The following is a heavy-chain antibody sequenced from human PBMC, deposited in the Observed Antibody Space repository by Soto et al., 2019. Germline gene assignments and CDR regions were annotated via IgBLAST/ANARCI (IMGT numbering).Heavy chain of an antibody. V-gene: IGHV3-30*04. J-gene: IGHJ4*02. D-gene: IGHD6-13*01. Sequence: QVDLVESGGGVVQPGGSLRLSCVASGFTFSTYAMHWVRQTPGKGLECVARISYDGSDTYYADPVKGRFTISRDNSKNTLNLQMNSLTPDDTALYYCARDVASSSWYYLDSWGQGTLVTVSS. CDR1: GFTFSTYA. CDR2: ISYDGSDT. CDR3: ARDVASSSWYYLDS.